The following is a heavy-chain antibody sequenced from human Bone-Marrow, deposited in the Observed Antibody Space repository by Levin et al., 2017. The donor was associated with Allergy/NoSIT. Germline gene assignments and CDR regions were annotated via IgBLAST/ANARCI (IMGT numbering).Heavy chain of an antibody. CDR2: IYSGGST. CDR3: ARDRVERPYYYYYMDV. J-gene: IGHJ6*03. V-gene: IGHV3-53*01. CDR1: GFTVSSNY. Sequence: GGSLRLSCAASGFTVSSNYMSWVRQAPGKGLEWVSVIYSGGSTYYADSVKGRFTISRDNSKNTLYLQMNSLRAEDTAVYYCARDRVERPYYYYYMDVWGKGTTVTVSS. D-gene: IGHD1-1*01.